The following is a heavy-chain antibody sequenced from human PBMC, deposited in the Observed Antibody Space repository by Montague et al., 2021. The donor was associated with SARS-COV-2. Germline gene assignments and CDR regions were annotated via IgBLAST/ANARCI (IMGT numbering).Heavy chain of an antibody. J-gene: IGHJ6*02. CDR1: GFTFRSYW. CDR2: IKPDGGEK. V-gene: IGHV3-7*03. D-gene: IGHD1-26*01. Sequence: SLRLSCAASGFTFRSYWMSWVRQTPGKGLEWVANIKPDGGEKHYXXSLKGRFTISRDNAKNSLNLQMDSLRAEDTALYYCARDSRIVGATGGMDVWGQGTTVIVSS. CDR3: ARDSRIVGATGGMDV.